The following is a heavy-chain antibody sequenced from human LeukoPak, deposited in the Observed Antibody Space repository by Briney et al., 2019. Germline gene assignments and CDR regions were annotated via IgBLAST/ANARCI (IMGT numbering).Heavy chain of an antibody. V-gene: IGHV4-4*07. CDR2: IYTSGST. D-gene: IGHD3-22*01. CDR3: ARDPTYYYDSSGSDAFDI. Sequence: PSETLSLTCTVSGGSISSYYWSWIRQPAGKGLEWIGRIYTSGSTNYNPSLKSRVTMSVDTSKNQFSLKLSSVTAADTAVYYCARDPTYYYDSSGSDAFDIWGQGTMVTVSS. J-gene: IGHJ3*02. CDR1: GGSISSYY.